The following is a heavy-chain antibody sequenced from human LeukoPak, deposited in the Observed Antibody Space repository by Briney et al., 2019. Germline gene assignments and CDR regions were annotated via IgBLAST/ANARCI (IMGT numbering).Heavy chain of an antibody. D-gene: IGHD3-22*01. V-gene: IGHV4-59*01. CDR3: ARSDTDSSGYRNDAFDI. J-gene: IGHJ3*02. CDR1: GGSISSYY. Sequence: PSETLSLTCTASGGSISSYYWSWIRQPPGKGLEWIGYIYYSGSTNYNPSLKSRVTISVDTSKNQFSLKLSSVTAADTAVYYCARSDTDSSGYRNDAFDIWGQGTMVTVSS. CDR2: IYYSGST.